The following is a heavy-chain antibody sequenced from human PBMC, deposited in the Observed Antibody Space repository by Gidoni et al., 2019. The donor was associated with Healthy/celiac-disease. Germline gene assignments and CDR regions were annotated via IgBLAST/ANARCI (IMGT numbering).Heavy chain of an antibody. CDR2: LYYSGST. J-gene: IGHJ6*02. CDR3: ARDFVGSWGDYYYGMDV. CDR1: GGSISSGDYS. Sequence: QVQLQESGPGLVKPSQTLSLTCTVSGGSISSGDYSWSWIRQPPGKGLEWIGYLYYSGSTYYNPSLKSRVTLSVDTSKIQFSLKLSSVTAADTAVYSCARDFVGSWGDYYYGMDVWCQGTTVTVSS. V-gene: IGHV4-30-4*01. D-gene: IGHD7-27*01.